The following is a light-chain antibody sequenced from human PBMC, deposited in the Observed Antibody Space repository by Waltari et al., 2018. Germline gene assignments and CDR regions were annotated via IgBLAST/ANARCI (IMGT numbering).Light chain of an antibody. CDR2: DVS. V-gene: IGLV2-14*01. CDR3: SSYTSSSTLGV. CDR1: SSDVGGYNY. Sequence: QSALTQPASVSGSPGQSITISCTGTSSDVGGYNYVPWYQQHPGKAPKLMIYDVSKRPSGVSNRFSGSKSGNTASLTISGLQAEDEADYYCSSYTSSSTLGVFGTGTKVTVL. J-gene: IGLJ1*01.